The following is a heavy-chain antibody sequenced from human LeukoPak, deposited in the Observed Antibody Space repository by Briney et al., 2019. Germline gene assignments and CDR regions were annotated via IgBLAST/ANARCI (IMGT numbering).Heavy chain of an antibody. CDR1: GYTFTSYD. J-gene: IGHJ6*03. CDR2: MNPNSGNT. D-gene: IGHD6-19*01. V-gene: IGHV1-8*01. CDR3: ARAGRRKRPYYYYYMDV. Sequence: ASVKVSCKASGYTFTSYDINWVRQATGQGLEGMGWMNPNSGNTGYAQKFQGRVTMTRNTSISTAYMELSSLRSEDTAVYYCARAGRRKRPYYYYYMDVWGKGTTVTVSS.